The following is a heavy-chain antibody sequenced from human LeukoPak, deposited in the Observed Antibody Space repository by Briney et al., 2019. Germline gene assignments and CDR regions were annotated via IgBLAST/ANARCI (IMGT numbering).Heavy chain of an antibody. D-gene: IGHD3-10*01. CDR1: GYTFTSYG. CDR3: ARLTLYGSGSYYKD. Sequence: ASVKVSCKASGYTFTSYGISWVRQAPGQGLEWMGWISGYNGDTNYAQKFQGRVTMTTDTSTSTVYMDLRSLRSDDTAVYYCARLTLYGSGSYYKDWGQGTLVTVSS. CDR2: ISGYNGDT. J-gene: IGHJ4*02. V-gene: IGHV1-18*01.